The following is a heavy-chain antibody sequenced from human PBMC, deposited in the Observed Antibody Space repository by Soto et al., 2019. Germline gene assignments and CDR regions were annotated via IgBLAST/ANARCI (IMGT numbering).Heavy chain of an antibody. Sequence: GSLRLSCAASGFTFDDYGMSWVRQAPGKGLEWVSGINWNGGSTGYADSVKGRFTISRDNAKNSLYLQMNSLRAEDTALYHCARDNPGGDYSNYDWFDPWGQGTLVTVSS. V-gene: IGHV3-20*01. D-gene: IGHD4-4*01. CDR1: GFTFDDYG. CDR2: INWNGGST. J-gene: IGHJ5*02. CDR3: ARDNPGGDYSNYDWFDP.